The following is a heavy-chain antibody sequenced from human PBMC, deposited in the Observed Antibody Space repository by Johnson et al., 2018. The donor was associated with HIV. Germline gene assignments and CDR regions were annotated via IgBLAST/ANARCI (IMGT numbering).Heavy chain of an antibody. CDR2: IGTAGDT. V-gene: IGHV3-13*01. D-gene: IGHD3-22*01. CDR1: GFTLSSYG. CDR3: ARGSLYTYDNDDAYLLHAFYF. Sequence: EVQLVESGGGVVQPGRSVRLSCAASGFTLSSYGMHWVRQAPGKGLEWVSAIGTAGDTYYPGSVKGRFTVSREDAKNSLYLQMNSLRAEDTAVYYCARGSLYTYDNDDAYLLHAFYFWGQGTMVTVSS. J-gene: IGHJ3*01.